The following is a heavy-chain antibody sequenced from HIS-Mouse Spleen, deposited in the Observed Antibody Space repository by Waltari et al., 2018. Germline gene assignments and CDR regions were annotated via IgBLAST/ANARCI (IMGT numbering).Heavy chain of an antibody. CDR1: GGSISISGYS. J-gene: IGHJ2*01. D-gene: IGHD6-13*01. CDR2: LYYSGST. Sequence: QLQLQESGPGLVKPSETLSLTLTVSGGSISISGYSWVWIRQPPGKGLEWIGSLYYSGSTYYNPSLKSRVTISVDTSKNQFSLKLSSVTAADTAVYYCAREIPYSSSWYDWYFDLWGRGTLVTVSS. CDR3: AREIPYSSSWYDWYFDL. V-gene: IGHV4-39*07.